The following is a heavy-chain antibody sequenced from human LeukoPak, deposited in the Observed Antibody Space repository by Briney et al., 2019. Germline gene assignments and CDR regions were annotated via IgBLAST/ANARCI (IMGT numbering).Heavy chain of an antibody. V-gene: IGHV3-30*03. Sequence: PGGSLRLSCEGSGFPFNSFAIHWVRQAPGRGLEWVTVISYDGSKKYYADSVRGRFTISRDNSKNTLYLQMNSLRAEDTAVYYCARGVVPFDYWGQGTLVTVSS. CDR1: GFPFNSFA. D-gene: IGHD3-3*01. J-gene: IGHJ4*02. CDR3: ARGVVPFDY. CDR2: ISYDGSKK.